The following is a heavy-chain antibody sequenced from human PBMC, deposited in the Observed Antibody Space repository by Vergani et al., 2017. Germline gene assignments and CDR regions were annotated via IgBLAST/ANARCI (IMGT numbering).Heavy chain of an antibody. CDR1: GGSFSGYY. CDR3: ARQYYYYYYMDV. CDR2: INHSGST. Sequence: QVQLQQWGAGLLKPSETLSLTCAVYGGSFSGYYCNWIRQPPGKGLEWIGEINHSGSTNYNPSLESRVTISVDTSKNQFPLKMSSVTAADTAVYYCARQYYYYYYMDVWGKGTTVTVSS. V-gene: IGHV4-34*01. J-gene: IGHJ6*03.